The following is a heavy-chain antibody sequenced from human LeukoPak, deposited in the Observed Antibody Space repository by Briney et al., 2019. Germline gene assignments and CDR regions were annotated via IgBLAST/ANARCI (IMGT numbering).Heavy chain of an antibody. V-gene: IGHV4-39*01. Sequence: SETLSLTCTVSGASISSSSYYWGWTRQPPGKGLEWIGSIYYSRSTYYNPSLKSRLTVSVDTSKNQFSLNLSSVTAADTAVYYCARHADSGFGELAFDYWGQGTLVTVSS. J-gene: IGHJ4*02. CDR2: IYYSRST. CDR3: ARHADSGFGELAFDY. CDR1: GASISSSSYY. D-gene: IGHD3-10*01.